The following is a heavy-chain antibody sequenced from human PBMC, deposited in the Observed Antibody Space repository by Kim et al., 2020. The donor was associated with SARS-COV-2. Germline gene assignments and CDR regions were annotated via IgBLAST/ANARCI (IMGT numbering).Heavy chain of an antibody. CDR2: IYTSGST. CDR1: GGSISSYY. Sequence: SETLSLTCTVSGGSISSYYWSWIRQPAGKGLEWIGRIYTSGSTNYNPSLKSRVTMSVDTSKNQFSLKLSSVTAADTAVYYCARDLVPKGYCSGSYGQLNWFGPWGQGTLVTVSS. CDR3: ARDLVPKGYCSGSYGQLNWFGP. D-gene: IGHD3-10*01. V-gene: IGHV4-4*07. J-gene: IGHJ5*02.